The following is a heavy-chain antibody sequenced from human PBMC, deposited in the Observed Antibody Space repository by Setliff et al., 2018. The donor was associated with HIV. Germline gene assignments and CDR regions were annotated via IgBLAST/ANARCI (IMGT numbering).Heavy chain of an antibody. V-gene: IGHV4-4*07. D-gene: IGHD4-4*01. CDR3: ARDPTTGVDY. CDR2: ISISGDA. J-gene: IGHJ4*02. Sequence: SETLSLTCTVSGGSISSYYWSWIRQPAGKRLEWIGRISISGDANYNPSLKSRATMSLDTSKNQFSLKLNSVTAADTAMYYCARDPTTGVDYWGQGTLVTVSS. CDR1: GGSISSYY.